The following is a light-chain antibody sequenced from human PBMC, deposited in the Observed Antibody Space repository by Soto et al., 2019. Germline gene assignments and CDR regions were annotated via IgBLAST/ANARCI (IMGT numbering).Light chain of an antibody. Sequence: QSVLTQPASVSGSPGQSITISCTGTLRDIDGYNYVSWYHRHPGKARKLGMCEVSNLHSGVSSRFSGSKFANTASLTISGLGAEDEADYDCTSFRCSSLYVFGHGSKVTVL. V-gene: IGLV2-14*01. CDR2: EVS. CDR3: TSFRCSSLYV. J-gene: IGLJ1*01. CDR1: LRDIDGYNY.